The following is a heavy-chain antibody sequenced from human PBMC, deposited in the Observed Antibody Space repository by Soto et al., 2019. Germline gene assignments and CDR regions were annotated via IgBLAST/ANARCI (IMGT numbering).Heavy chain of an antibody. J-gene: IGHJ5*02. D-gene: IGHD6-13*01. V-gene: IGHV1-69*13. CDR3: ARGHHLKQQLPTSGWFDT. CDR1: AGTFSSYA. CDR2: IIPIFGTA. Sequence: SVKVYFKASAGTFSSYAISGVRQAPGQGLEWMGGIIPIFGTANYAQKFQGRVTITADESTSTAYMELSSLRSEDTAVYYCARGHHLKQQLPTSGWFDTWGQGTLVTVSS.